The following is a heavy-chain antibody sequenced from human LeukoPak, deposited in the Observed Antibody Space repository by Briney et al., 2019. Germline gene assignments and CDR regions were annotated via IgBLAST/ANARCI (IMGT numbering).Heavy chain of an antibody. D-gene: IGHD3-22*01. Sequence: GGSLRLSCAASGFTFSSYAMSWVRQAPGKGLEWVSAISGSGGSTYYADSVKGRYTISRDNSKNTLYLQMNSLRAEDTAVYYCAKYSPPYYDSSGTKGPFDYWGRGTLVTVSS. CDR1: GFTFSSYA. CDR3: AKYSPPYYDSSGTKGPFDY. J-gene: IGHJ4*02. CDR2: ISGSGGST. V-gene: IGHV3-23*01.